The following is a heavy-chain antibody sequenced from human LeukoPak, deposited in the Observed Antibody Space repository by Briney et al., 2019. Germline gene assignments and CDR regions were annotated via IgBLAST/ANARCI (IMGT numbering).Heavy chain of an antibody. V-gene: IGHV1-46*01. D-gene: IGHD2-15*01. Sequence: ASVKVSCKASGYTFTSYYMHWVRQAPGQGLEWMGIINPSGGSTSYAQKFQGRVTMTRDTSTSTVYMELSSLRSEDTAVYYCARGVCSGGSCYSPKDWFDPWGQETLVTVSS. CDR3: ARGVCSGGSCYSPKDWFDP. CDR2: INPSGGST. CDR1: GYTFTSYY. J-gene: IGHJ5*02.